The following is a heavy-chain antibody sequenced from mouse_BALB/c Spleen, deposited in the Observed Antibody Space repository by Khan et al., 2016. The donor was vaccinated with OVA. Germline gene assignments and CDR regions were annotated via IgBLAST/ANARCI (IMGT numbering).Heavy chain of an antibody. CDR2: IYPGSGST. V-gene: IGHV1S22*01. CDR1: GYTFTSYW. Sequence: LQQPGSELVRPGASVKLSCKASGYTFTSYWMHWVKQRPGQGLEWIGNIYPGSGSTNYDEKFKSKATQTVDTSSSTAYMQLSSLTSEDSAVYYCTRGEYDGDYWGQGTTLTVSS. J-gene: IGHJ2*01. D-gene: IGHD2-14*01. CDR3: TRGEYDGDY.